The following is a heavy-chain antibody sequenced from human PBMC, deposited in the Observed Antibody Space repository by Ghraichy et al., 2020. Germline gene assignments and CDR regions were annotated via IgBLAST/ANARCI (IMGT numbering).Heavy chain of an antibody. V-gene: IGHV3-15*01. J-gene: IGHJ4*02. CDR3: TAGVSDY. Sequence: GGSLRLSCAASGFTFSNAWMSWVRQAPGKGLEWVGRRKSKTDGGTTDYAAPVKGRFTISRDDSKNTLYLQMNSLKTEDTAVYYCTAGVSDYWGQGTLVTVSS. CDR2: RKSKTDGGTT. CDR1: GFTFSNAW.